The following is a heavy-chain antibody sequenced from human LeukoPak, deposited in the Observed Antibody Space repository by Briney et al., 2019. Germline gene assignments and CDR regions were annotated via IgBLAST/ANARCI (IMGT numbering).Heavy chain of an antibody. D-gene: IGHD2-15*01. CDR1: GFTVSSNY. CDR3: ARDPRTPYCSGGSCYSYSYGMDV. V-gene: IGHV3-53*01. Sequence: PGGSLRLSCAASGFTVSSNYMSWVRQAPGKGLEWVSVIYSGGSTYYADSVKGRFTISRDNSKNTLYLQMNSLRAEDTAVYYCARDPRTPYCSGGSCYSYSYGMDVWGQGTTVTVSS. J-gene: IGHJ6*02. CDR2: IYSGGST.